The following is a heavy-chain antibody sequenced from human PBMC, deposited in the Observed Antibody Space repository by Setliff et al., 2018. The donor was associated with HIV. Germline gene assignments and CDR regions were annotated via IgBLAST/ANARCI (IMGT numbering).Heavy chain of an antibody. CDR3: ARIRAAALLNAFDI. CDR1: GYTFTDYG. V-gene: IGHV1-18*01. CDR2: ISAYYRNT. J-gene: IGHJ3*02. Sequence: ASVKVSCKASGYTFTDYGISWVRQAPGQGLEWMGWISAYYRNTNYAQKFQGRVSMTTDTTSSTSYMELRSLTSADTAMYYCARIRAAALLNAFDIWGQGTMVTVSS. D-gene: IGHD6-13*01.